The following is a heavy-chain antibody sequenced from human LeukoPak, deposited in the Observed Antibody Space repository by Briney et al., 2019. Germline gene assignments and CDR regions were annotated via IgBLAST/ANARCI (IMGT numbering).Heavy chain of an antibody. V-gene: IGHV4-59*12. Sequence: GSLRLSCAASGFTFSSYAMNWVRQAPGKGLEWIGYKYYSGSAKYNPSLKSRLTISIDTSKNQFSLQPSSVTAADTATYYCATPYCSSISCLDVFNMWGQGTRVTVSS. J-gene: IGHJ3*02. CDR3: ATPYCSSISCLDVFNM. CDR2: KYYSGSA. CDR1: GFTFSSYA. D-gene: IGHD2-2*01.